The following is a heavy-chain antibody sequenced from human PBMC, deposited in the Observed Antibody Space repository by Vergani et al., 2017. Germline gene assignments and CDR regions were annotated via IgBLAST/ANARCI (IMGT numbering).Heavy chain of an antibody. V-gene: IGHV3-23*01. CDR3: AKVCRSEVAGTFGAFDI. D-gene: IGHD6-19*01. CDR1: GFTFIMHA. Sequence: EVQLLESGGDLVQPGGSLRLSCAASGFTFIMHAMSWVRQAPGKGLEWVSTLSASDRRTLYADSGKGRFTISRDNSKNTLFLHMNSLRPEDTAVYYCAKVCRSEVAGTFGAFDIWGQGTMVTVFS. J-gene: IGHJ3*02. CDR2: LSASDRRT.